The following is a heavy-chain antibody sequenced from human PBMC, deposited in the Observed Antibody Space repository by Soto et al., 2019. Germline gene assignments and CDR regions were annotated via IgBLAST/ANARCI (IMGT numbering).Heavy chain of an antibody. V-gene: IGHV1-69*12. Sequence: QVQLVQSGAEVKKPGSSVKVSCKASGGTFSNYAISWVRQAPGQGLEWVGGINPIFGTTNFAQKFQGRVTITADESTTTAYMELSGLRSEDTAVYYCARDGGSDGYFGNWLDPWGQGTLVTVSS. D-gene: IGHD2-15*01. CDR3: ARDGGSDGYFGNWLDP. CDR2: INPIFGTT. J-gene: IGHJ5*02. CDR1: GGTFSNYA.